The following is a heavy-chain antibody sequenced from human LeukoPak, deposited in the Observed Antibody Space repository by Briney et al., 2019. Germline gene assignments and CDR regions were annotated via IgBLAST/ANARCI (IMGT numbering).Heavy chain of an antibody. V-gene: IGHV4-34*01. CDR1: GGSFSGYY. CDR3: ARGSVVVVAATLRLNAFDI. J-gene: IGHJ3*02. CDR2: INHSGST. D-gene: IGHD2-15*01. Sequence: PSETLSLTCAVYGGSFSGYYWSWIRQPPGKGLEWIGEINHSGSTNYNPSLKSRVTISVDTSKNQFSLKLSSVTAADTAVYYCARGSVVVVAATLRLNAFDIWGQETMVTVSS.